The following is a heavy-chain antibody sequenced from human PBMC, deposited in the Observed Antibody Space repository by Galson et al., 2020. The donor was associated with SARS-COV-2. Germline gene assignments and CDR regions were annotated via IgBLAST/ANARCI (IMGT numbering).Heavy chain of an antibody. CDR2: INHSGST. D-gene: IGHD2-2*01. CDR3: ARVRDIVVVPAVIDY. J-gene: IGHJ4*02. CDR1: GGSFSGYY. V-gene: IGHV4-34*01. Sequence: SETLSLTCAVYGGSFSGYYWSWIRQPPGKGLEWIGEINHSGSTNYNPSLKRRVTISVDTSTNQFSLKLSSVTAADTAVYYCARVRDIVVVPAVIDYWGQGTLVTVS.